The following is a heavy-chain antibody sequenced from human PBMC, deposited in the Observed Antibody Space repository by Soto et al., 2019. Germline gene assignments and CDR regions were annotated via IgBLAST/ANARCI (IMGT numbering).Heavy chain of an antibody. D-gene: IGHD3-22*01. J-gene: IGHJ3*02. V-gene: IGHV3-23*01. CDR2: ISGSGGST. Sequence: PGGSLRLSCAASGFIFSSNAMSWVRQAPGKGLEWVSGISGSGGSTFYTDSVKGRFTISRDNSKNTLYLQMNSLRAEDTALYYCAKNSGYYYDAFDIWGQGTMVTVS. CDR1: GFIFSSNA. CDR3: AKNSGYYYDAFDI.